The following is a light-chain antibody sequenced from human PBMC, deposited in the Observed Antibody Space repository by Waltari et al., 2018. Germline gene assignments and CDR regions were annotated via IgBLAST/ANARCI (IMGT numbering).Light chain of an antibody. J-gene: IGKJ1*01. Sequence: IRMAQSPSSCAASKGDRSTITCRANQNIWRYLALYQQKPGKAPKLLIYASSTLQSGVPSRFSGSGSGTDFTLTISCLQSEDFATYYCQQYYTYPRTFGQGTLVEV. CDR1: QNIWRY. V-gene: IGKV1-8*01. CDR2: ASS. CDR3: QQYYTYPRT.